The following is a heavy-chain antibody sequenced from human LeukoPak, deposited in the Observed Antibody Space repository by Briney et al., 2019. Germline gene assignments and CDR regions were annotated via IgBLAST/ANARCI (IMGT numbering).Heavy chain of an antibody. CDR1: GYTFTSYD. Sequence: ASVKVSCKTSGYTFTSYDINWVRQATGQGLEWMGWMNPNSGDTGYAQKFQGRVTMTGDTSIRTAYMELSGLKSEDTAVYYCAREAPGGDCNYWGQGTLVTVSS. D-gene: IGHD2-21*02. J-gene: IGHJ4*02. CDR2: MNPNSGDT. V-gene: IGHV1-8*01. CDR3: AREAPGGDCNY.